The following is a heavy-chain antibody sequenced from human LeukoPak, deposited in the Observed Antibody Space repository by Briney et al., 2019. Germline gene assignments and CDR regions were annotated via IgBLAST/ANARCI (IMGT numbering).Heavy chain of an antibody. CDR3: ARESRGWELLPCNWFDP. J-gene: IGHJ5*02. CDR2: IIPIFGTA. CDR1: GGTFSSYA. V-gene: IGHV1-69*06. Sequence: ASVKVSCKASGGTFSSYAISWVRQAPGQGLEWMGRIIPIFGTANYAQKFQGRVTITADKSTSTAYMELSSLRSEDTAVYYCARESRGWELLPCNWFDPWGQGTPVTVSS. D-gene: IGHD1-26*01.